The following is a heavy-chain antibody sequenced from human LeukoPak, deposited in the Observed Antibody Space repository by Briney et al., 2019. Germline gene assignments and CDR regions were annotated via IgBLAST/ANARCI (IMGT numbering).Heavy chain of an antibody. CDR2: IYYSGST. J-gene: IGHJ4*02. Sequence: SETLSHTCTVSGGSISSYYWSWIRQPPGKGLEWIGYIYYSGSTNYNPSLKSRVTISVDTSKNQFSLKLSSVTAADTAVYYCASAYYDILTGYYPYYYWGQGTLVTVSS. CDR1: GGSISSYY. D-gene: IGHD3-9*01. CDR3: ASAYYDILTGYYPYYY. V-gene: IGHV4-59*08.